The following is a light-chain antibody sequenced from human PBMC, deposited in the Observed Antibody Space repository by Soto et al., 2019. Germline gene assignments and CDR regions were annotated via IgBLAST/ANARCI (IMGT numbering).Light chain of an antibody. CDR3: QSYGDSLSGYV. V-gene: IGLV2-14*01. CDR1: SSDVGGYNY. CDR2: EVS. J-gene: IGLJ1*01. Sequence: ALTQPASVSGSPGQSITISCTGTSSDVGGYNYVSWYQQHPGKAPKLMIYEVSNRPSGVPDRFSGSKSGTSASLTITGLQAEDEADYYCQSYGDSLSGYVFGTGTKVTVL.